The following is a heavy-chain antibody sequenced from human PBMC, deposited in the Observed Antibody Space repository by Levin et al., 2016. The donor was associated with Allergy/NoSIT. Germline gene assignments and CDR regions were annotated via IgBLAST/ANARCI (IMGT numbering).Heavy chain of an antibody. J-gene: IGHJ6*03. V-gene: IGHV3-30*14. Sequence: GESLKISCATFGFTFSSYPMHWVRQAPGKGLEWVAVISYDVSNTHYADSVRGRFTISRDNSKNTLYLQMNSLRAEDTAVYYCARDRSRGYVSYGIYMDVWGKGTTVTVSS. D-gene: IGHD5-12*01. CDR1: GFTFSSYP. CDR3: ARDRSRGYVSYGIYMDV. CDR2: ISYDVSNT.